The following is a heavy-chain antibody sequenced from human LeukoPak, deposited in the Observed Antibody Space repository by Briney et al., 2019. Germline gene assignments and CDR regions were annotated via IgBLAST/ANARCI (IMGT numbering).Heavy chain of an antibody. V-gene: IGHV1-8*02. Sequence: ASVKVSCKASGYTFTGYYMHWVRQATGQGLEWMGWMNPNSGNTGYAQKFQGRVTMTRNTSISTAYMELSSLGSEDTAVYYCARITNYYGSRFDPWGQGTLVTVSS. CDR1: GYTFTGYY. D-gene: IGHD3-10*01. CDR3: ARITNYYGSRFDP. J-gene: IGHJ5*02. CDR2: MNPNSGNT.